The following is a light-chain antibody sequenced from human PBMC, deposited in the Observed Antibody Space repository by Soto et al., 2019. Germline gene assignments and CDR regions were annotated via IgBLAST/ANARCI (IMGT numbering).Light chain of an antibody. J-gene: IGLJ2*01. CDR3: QSYDSSLSVHVV. Sequence: QSALTQPPSVSGAPGQRVTISCTGSSSNIGAGYDVHWYQQLPGTAPKLLIYGNSNRPSGVPDRFSGSKSGTSASLAITGLQAEDEADYYCQSYDSSLSVHVVFGGGTKVTVL. CDR2: GNS. CDR1: SSNIGAGYD. V-gene: IGLV1-40*01.